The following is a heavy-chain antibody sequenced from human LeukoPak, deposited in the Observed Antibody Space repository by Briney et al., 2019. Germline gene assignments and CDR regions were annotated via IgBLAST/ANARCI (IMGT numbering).Heavy chain of an antibody. J-gene: IGHJ4*02. D-gene: IGHD6-19*01. CDR3: ARQPRIAVAGR. CDR2: IYYSGST. CDR1: GGSLSSSSYY. Sequence: PSETLSLTCTVSGGSLSSSSYYWGWIRQPPGKGLEWIGSIYYSGSTYYNPSLKSRVTISVDTSKNQFSLKLSSVTAADTAVYYCARQPRIAVAGRWGQGTLVTVSS. V-gene: IGHV4-39*01.